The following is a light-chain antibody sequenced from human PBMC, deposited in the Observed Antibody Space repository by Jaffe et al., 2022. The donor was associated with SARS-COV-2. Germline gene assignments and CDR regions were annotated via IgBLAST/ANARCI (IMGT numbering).Light chain of an antibody. CDR1: RPNIPDNY. J-gene: IGLJ3*02. V-gene: IGLV1-47*01. Sequence: QSVLTQPPSASGTPGERVTISCSGSRPNIPDNYVYWYKQVPGTAPQLLIYNSNQRPSGVPDRFSGSKSGTSASLAISGVRSEDEADYYCGVWDDSLRGSVFGGGTKLTVL. CDR2: NSN. CDR3: GVWDDSLRGSV.